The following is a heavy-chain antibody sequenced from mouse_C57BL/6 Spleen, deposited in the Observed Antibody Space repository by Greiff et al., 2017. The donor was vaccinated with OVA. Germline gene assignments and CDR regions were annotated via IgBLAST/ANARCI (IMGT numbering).Heavy chain of an antibody. CDR3: ARRDYGSSYWYFDV. D-gene: IGHD1-1*01. J-gene: IGHJ1*03. V-gene: IGHV1-81*01. Sequence: QVQLQQSGAELARPGASVKLSCKASGYTFTSYGIRWVTQRTGQGLEWIGEIYPRSGNTYYNAKFKGKATLTADKSSSTAYMELRSLTSEDSAVYFCARRDYGSSYWYFDVWGTGTTVTVSS. CDR2: IYPRSGNT. CDR1: GYTFTSYG.